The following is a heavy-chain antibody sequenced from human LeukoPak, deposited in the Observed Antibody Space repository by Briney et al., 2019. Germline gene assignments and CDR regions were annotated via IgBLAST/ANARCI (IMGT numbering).Heavy chain of an antibody. CDR2: ISWDGGST. V-gene: IGHV3-43*01. J-gene: IGHJ6*03. CDR3: AKALGRFTRKTSYYYYMDV. Sequence: PGGSLRLSCAASGFTFDDYTMHWVRQAPGKGLEWVSLISWDGGSTYYADSVKGRFTISRDNSKNSLYLQMNSLRTEDTALYYCAKALGRFTRKTSYYYYMDVWGKGTTVTVSS. CDR1: GFTFDDYT. D-gene: IGHD3-3*01.